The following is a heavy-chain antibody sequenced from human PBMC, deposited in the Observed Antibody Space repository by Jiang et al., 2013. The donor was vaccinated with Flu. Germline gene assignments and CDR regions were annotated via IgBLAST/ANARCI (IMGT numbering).Heavy chain of an antibody. CDR2: IYYSGST. CDR1: GGSISSYY. D-gene: IGHD3-10*01. V-gene: IGHV4-59*01. CDR3: ARFPNGGSGRDHAFDI. J-gene: IGHJ3*02. Sequence: GSGLVKPSETLSLTCTVSGGSISSYYWSWIRQPPGKGLEWIGYIYYSGSTNYNPSLKSRVTISVDTSKNQFSLKLSSVTAADTAVYYCARFPNGGSGRDHAFDIWGQGTMVTVSS.